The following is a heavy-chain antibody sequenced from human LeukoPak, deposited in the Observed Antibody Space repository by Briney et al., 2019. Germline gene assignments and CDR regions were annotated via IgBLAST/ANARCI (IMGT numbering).Heavy chain of an antibody. D-gene: IGHD2-2*01. CDR3: ARTTSHDAFDI. CDR2: ISSSSTYI. J-gene: IGHJ3*02. CDR1: GFTFSSYS. V-gene: IGHV3-21*01. Sequence: GGSLRLSCAASGFTFSSYSMNWVRQAPGKGLEWVSSISSSSTYIYYADSMKGRFTISRDNAKNSLYLQMNSLRAEDTAVYYCARTTSHDAFDIWGQGTMVTVSS.